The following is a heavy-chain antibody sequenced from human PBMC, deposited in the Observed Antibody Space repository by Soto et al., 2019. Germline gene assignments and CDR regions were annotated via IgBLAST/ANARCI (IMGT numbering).Heavy chain of an antibody. J-gene: IGHJ4*02. D-gene: IGHD6-6*01. CDR2: ISGSGATP. CDR1: GFSFSGYA. Sequence: EVQLLESGGGLVQPGGSLRLSCVASGFSFSGYAMSWVRQAPGKGLEWVASISGSGATPLYADSVKGQLTISRDNSRNTLDLQINSLSAEDTAVYFCAKGRRGYTSSYLDYWGQGTLVTV. CDR3: AKGRRGYTSSYLDY. V-gene: IGHV3-23*01.